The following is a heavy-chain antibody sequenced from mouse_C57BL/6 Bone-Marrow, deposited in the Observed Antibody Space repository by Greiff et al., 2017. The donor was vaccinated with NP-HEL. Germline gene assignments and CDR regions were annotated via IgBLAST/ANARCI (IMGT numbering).Heavy chain of an antibody. CDR1: GFTFSSYA. J-gene: IGHJ1*03. CDR2: ISDGGSYT. V-gene: IGHV5-4*01. Sequence: EVKLMESGGGLVKPGGSLKLSCAASGFTFSSYAMSWVRQTPEKRLEWVATISDGGSYTSYPDNVKGRFTISRDNAKNNLYLQMSHLTSEDTAMYYCARDEKGYWYFDVWGTGTTVTVSS. CDR3: ARDEKGYWYFDV.